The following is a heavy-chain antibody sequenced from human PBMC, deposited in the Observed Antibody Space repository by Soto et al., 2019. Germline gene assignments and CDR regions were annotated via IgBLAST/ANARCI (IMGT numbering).Heavy chain of an antibody. Sequence: QVQLQESGPGLVKPSETLSLTCTVSGGSISSYYWSWIRQPPGKGLEWIGYIYYSGSTNYNPSLKSRVTISVDTSKNQFSLKLSSVTAADTAVYYCARYSSSADVWGQGTTVTVSS. CDR3: ARYSSSADV. D-gene: IGHD6-6*01. J-gene: IGHJ6*02. CDR1: GGSISSYY. CDR2: IYYSGST. V-gene: IGHV4-59*01.